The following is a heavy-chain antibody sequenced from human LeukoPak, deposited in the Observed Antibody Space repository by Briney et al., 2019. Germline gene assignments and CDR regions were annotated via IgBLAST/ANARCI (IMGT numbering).Heavy chain of an antibody. Sequence: GGSLRLSCAASGFTFDDYAMRWVRQVPGKGLEWVSGVSWNSGSIGYADSVKGRFTISRDNAKNSSYLQMKSLRAEDTALYYCAKGSYGDSYLDYWGQGTLVTVPS. V-gene: IGHV3-9*01. CDR1: GFTFDDYA. CDR3: AKGSYGDSYLDY. D-gene: IGHD4-17*01. CDR2: VSWNSGSI. J-gene: IGHJ4*02.